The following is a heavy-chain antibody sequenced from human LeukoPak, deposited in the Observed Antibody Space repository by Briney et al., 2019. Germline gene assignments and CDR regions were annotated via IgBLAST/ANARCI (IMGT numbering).Heavy chain of an antibody. J-gene: IGHJ5*02. Sequence: TGGSLRLSCAASGFTFSSYSMNWVRQAPGKGLEWVSFISSSRSYIYYADSVKGRFTISRDNAKNSLYLQMNSLRAEDTAVYYCARDARGYSGYDDFNWFDPWGQGTLVTVSS. CDR2: ISSSRSYI. CDR1: GFTFSSYS. CDR3: ARDARGYSGYDDFNWFDP. D-gene: IGHD5-12*01. V-gene: IGHV3-21*04.